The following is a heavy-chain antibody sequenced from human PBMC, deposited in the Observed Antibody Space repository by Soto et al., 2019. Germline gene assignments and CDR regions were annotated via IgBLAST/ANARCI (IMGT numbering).Heavy chain of an antibody. Sequence: QLHLVQSGAVVKKPGASVTVSCSASGYPVTASYMHWVRQAPGRGLEWMGGINPATGAAKYTQTFQGRVTVTMATCTSTVFMELSGLTSEDTAVFYCARGGGVGVAGSAAFDMWGQGTLVTVSS. D-gene: IGHD3-3*01. J-gene: IGHJ3*02. V-gene: IGHV1-2*02. CDR2: INPATGAA. CDR3: ARGGGVGVAGSAAFDM. CDR1: GYPVTASY.